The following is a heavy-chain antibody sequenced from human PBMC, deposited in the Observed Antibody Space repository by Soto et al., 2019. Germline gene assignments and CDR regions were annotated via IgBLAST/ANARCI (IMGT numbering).Heavy chain of an antibody. V-gene: IGHV4-59*01. CDR3: ARDLWGYCGTDCYPLDV. D-gene: IGHD2-21*02. J-gene: IGHJ6*02. CDR2: MYNTGST. Sequence: QVQLQESGPGLVKPSETLSLTCTVSGGTISRYYWSWIRQPPGKGLEWIGYMYNTGSTCYNPSFTSRFTISVDTSKNQFSLKLNSVTAADTAVYYCARDLWGYCGTDCYPLDVWGQGTTVTVSS. CDR1: GGTISRYY.